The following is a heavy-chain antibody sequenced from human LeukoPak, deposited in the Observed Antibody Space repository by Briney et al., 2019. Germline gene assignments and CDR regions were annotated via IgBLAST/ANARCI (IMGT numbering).Heavy chain of an antibody. CDR1: GESFSGYY. Sequence: SETPSLTCAVYGESFSGYYWSWVRQPPGKGLEWIGEIHYRGTTNYNPSLKSRVTVSADTSRNQFSLNLTSVTAADTAVYYCATLIVGTTYFDHWGHGSLVTVSS. J-gene: IGHJ4*01. V-gene: IGHV4-34*01. CDR2: IHYRGTT. D-gene: IGHD1-26*01. CDR3: ATLIVGTTYFDH.